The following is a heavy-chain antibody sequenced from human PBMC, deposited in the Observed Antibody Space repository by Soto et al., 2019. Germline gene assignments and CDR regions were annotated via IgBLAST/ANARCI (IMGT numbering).Heavy chain of an antibody. D-gene: IGHD6-6*01. Sequence: ASVKVSCKASGFSFTGYYIHWLRQAPGQGLEWMGWINAHSGGTEYAQKFQGRVTLTRDTSIDTAYLTLTRLTSDDTALYYCAKDLTRQLAYWLDPWGQGTQVIVSS. V-gene: IGHV1-2*02. J-gene: IGHJ5*02. CDR1: GFSFTGYY. CDR3: AKDLTRQLAYWLDP. CDR2: INAHSGGT.